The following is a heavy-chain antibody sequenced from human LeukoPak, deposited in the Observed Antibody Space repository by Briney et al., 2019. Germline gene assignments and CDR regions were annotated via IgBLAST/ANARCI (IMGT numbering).Heavy chain of an antibody. D-gene: IGHD6-19*01. Sequence: SETLSLTCTVSGGSISGYYWTWIRQPPGKGLEWIGYIYSSGSTNYNPSLGSRVTISVDTSKNQFSLKLSSVTATDTAVYYCAKTVRQWLANDAFAIWGQGTMVTVSS. J-gene: IGHJ3*02. V-gene: IGHV4-59*01. CDR2: IYSSGST. CDR3: AKTVRQWLANDAFAI. CDR1: GGSISGYY.